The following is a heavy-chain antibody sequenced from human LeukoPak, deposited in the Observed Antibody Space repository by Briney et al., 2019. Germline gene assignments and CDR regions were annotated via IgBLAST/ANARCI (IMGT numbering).Heavy chain of an antibody. Sequence: GASVKVSCKVSGYTLSDLVIHWVRQAPGKGLEWMGGFDPEESETLYAFRFQGRLTMTVDTSSDTASMELSRLTIFNTAVYYCATAMMRGIGNYWGQGTLVSVSS. CDR3: ATAMMRGIGNY. J-gene: IGHJ4*02. CDR1: GYTLSDLV. V-gene: IGHV1-24*01. D-gene: IGHD3-10*01. CDR2: FDPEESET.